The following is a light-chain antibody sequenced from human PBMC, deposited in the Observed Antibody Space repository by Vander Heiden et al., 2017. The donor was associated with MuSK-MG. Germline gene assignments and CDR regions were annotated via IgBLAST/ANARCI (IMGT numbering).Light chain of an antibody. J-gene: IGKJ4*01. V-gene: IGKV3-20*01. CDR1: QSVSSSY. CDR3: HQYGSFLLT. Sequence: EIVLTQSPGTLSLSPGERATLSCRASQSVSSSYLAWYQQKPGQAPRLLIYGASSRATGIPDRLSGSGSGTDFTLTISRLEPEDFAVYYWHQYGSFLLTLGGETKVEIK. CDR2: GAS.